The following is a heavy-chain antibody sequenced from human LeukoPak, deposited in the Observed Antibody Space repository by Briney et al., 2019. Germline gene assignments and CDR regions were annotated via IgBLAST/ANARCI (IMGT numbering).Heavy chain of an antibody. CDR2: IIPMRNLA. J-gene: IGHJ5*01. CDR1: GGDFNTHI. Sequence: SVTVSFKASGGDFNTHIINWVRQAPGQGLEWMGRIIPMRNLANYAHKFQGRVIITADKSRRTAYIEMSSLTSDDTAVYYCARGKYCSGGECYSVRTSYDGFDSWGQGTVVSVSS. D-gene: IGHD2-15*01. V-gene: IGHV1-69*02. CDR3: ARGKYCSGGECYSVRTSYDGFDS.